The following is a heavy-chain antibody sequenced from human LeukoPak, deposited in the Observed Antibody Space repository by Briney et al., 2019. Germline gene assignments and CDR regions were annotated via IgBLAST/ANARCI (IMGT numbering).Heavy chain of an antibody. CDR1: GGTFSSYA. D-gene: IGHD5-18*01. CDR3: ARGSSPRGYSYGQIFDY. V-gene: IGHV1-69*13. J-gene: IGHJ4*02. CDR2: IIPIFGTA. Sequence: SVKVSCKASGGTFSSYAISWVRQAPGQGLEWMGGIIPIFGTANYARKFQGRVTITADESTSTAYMELSSLRSEDTAVYYCARGSSPRGYSYGQIFDYWGQGTLVTVSS.